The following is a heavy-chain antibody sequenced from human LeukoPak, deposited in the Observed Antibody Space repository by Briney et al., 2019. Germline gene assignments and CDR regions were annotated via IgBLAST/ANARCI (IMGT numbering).Heavy chain of an antibody. Sequence: SETLSLTCAVYGGSFIGYYWSWIRQPPGKGLEWIGEINHSGSTNYNPSLKSRVTISVDTSKNQFSLKLSSVTAADTAVYYCARENYYGSGRLPAFYWGQGTLVTVSS. CDR2: INHSGST. CDR3: ARENYYGSGRLPAFY. V-gene: IGHV4-34*01. CDR1: GGSFIGYY. J-gene: IGHJ4*02. D-gene: IGHD3-10*01.